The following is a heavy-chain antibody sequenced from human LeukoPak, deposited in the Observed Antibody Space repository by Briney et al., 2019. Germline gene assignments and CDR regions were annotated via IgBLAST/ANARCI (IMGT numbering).Heavy chain of an antibody. D-gene: IGHD1-1*01. CDR2: ISWKSGSI. Sequence: PGGSLRLSCAASGFTFDDYAMHWVRQAPGKGLEWVSGISWKSGSIGYADSVKGRFTISRDNAKNALYLQTNSLRAEDTALYYCAKVREDWTDYFNYMDVWGKGTTVAVSS. CDR1: GFTFDDYA. V-gene: IGHV3-9*01. CDR3: AKVREDWTDYFNYMDV. J-gene: IGHJ6*03.